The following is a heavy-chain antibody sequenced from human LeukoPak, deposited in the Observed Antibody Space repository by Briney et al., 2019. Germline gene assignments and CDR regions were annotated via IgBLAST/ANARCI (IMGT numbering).Heavy chain of an antibody. Sequence: PGRSLRLSCAASGFTFSSYGMHWVRQAPGKGLEWVGFVRTKTHGGAPETAASVKGRFNVSRDDSEGIAYLQVTSLRTEDTAMYYCARVNFRDYRGYAWFEPWGQGTLVTVSS. CDR1: GFTFSSYG. V-gene: IGHV3-49*04. J-gene: IGHJ5*02. CDR3: ARVNFRDYRGYAWFEP. CDR2: VRTKTHGGAP. D-gene: IGHD5-12*01.